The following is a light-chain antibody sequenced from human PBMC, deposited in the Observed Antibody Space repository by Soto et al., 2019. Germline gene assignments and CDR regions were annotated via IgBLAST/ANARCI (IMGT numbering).Light chain of an antibody. Sequence: QSVLTQPASVSGSPGQSITISCTGTISDVGGYNYVSWYQQHPGKAPKLMIYEVSNRPSGVSNRFSGSKSDNTASLTISGLQAEDEADYHCSSYTSFSTYVFGTGTKVAVL. V-gene: IGLV2-14*01. CDR1: ISDVGGYNY. CDR3: SSYTSFSTYV. CDR2: EVS. J-gene: IGLJ1*01.